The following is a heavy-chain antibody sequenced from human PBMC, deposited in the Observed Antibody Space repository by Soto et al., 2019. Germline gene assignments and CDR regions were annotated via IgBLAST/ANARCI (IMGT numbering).Heavy chain of an antibody. CDR3: ARGPSRVPESTHYYRMDV. CDR2: IGDIDDP. V-gene: IGHV3-13*05. CDR1: GFTIRNYD. J-gene: IGHJ6*01. Sequence: EVQVVESGGGLAQPGGSLRLSCAASGFTIRNYDMHWVRQTTGKGLGWVSGIGDIDDPYYADSVKGRFTLSRETAKNTMYPQMDGLGAGDSAVYYRARGPSRVPESTHYYRMDVSGQGTRVTFS.